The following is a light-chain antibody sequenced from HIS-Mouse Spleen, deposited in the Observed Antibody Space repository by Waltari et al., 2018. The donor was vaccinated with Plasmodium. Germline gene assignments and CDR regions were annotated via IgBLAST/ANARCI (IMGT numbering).Light chain of an antibody. V-gene: IGKV3-15*01. CDR2: GAS. CDR3: QQYNNWSFT. J-gene: IGKJ3*01. Sequence: EIVMTQSPATLSVSPGERATPPCRPSRIVSSNLAWYQQKPGQAPRLLIYGASTRATGIPARFSGSGSGTEFTLTISSLQSEDFAVYYCQQYNNWSFTFGPGTKVDIK. CDR1: RIVSSN.